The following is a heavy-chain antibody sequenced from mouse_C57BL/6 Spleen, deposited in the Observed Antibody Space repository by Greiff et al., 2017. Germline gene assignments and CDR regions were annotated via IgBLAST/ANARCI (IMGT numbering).Heavy chain of an antibody. CDR2: IYPDSGST. CDR3: ASGPKPFAY. CDR1: GYTFTSYW. J-gene: IGHJ3*01. V-gene: IGHV1-55*01. Sequence: VQLQQPGAELVKPGASVKMSCKASGYTFTSYWITWVKQRPGQGLEWIGDIYPDSGSTNYNEKFTSKATLTVGTSSSTAYMQLSSLTSEDSAVSYCASGPKPFAYWGQGTLVTVSA. D-gene: IGHD1-3*01.